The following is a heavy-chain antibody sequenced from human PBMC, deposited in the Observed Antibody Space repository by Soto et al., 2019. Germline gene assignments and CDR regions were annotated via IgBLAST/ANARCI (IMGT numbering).Heavy chain of an antibody. V-gene: IGHV1-18*01. CDR1: GYTFTRYG. CDR3: ARGYSYGYSGDLDY. CDR2: ISAYNGNT. Sequence: ASVKVSCKASGYTFTRYGISWVRQAPGQGREWMGWISAYNGNTNYAQKLQGRVTMTTDTSTSTAYMELRSLRSDDTAVYYCARGYSYGYSGDLDYWGQGXLVTVSS. J-gene: IGHJ4*02. D-gene: IGHD5-18*01.